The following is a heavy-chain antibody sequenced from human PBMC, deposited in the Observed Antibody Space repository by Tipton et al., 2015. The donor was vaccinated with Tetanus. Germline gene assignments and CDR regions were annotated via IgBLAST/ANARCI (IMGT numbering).Heavy chain of an antibody. CDR2: IYYSGST. CDR1: GGSISPYY. CDR3: ARGGITAAGILDY. J-gene: IGHJ4*02. V-gene: IGHV4-59*01. Sequence: TLSLTCTVSGGSISPYYWSWIRQPPGKGLEWIGYIYYSGSTNYNPSLESRVTISVDTSKNQFSLKLRSVTAADTAVYYCARGGITAAGILDYWGQGTLVTVSS. D-gene: IGHD6-13*01.